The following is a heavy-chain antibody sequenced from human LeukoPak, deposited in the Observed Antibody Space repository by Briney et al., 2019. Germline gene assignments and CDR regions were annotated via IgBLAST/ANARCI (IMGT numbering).Heavy chain of an antibody. CDR1: GYTFTSYD. V-gene: IGHV1-8*01. J-gene: IGHJ4*02. Sequence: ASVKVSCKASGYTFTSYDINWVRQAPGQGLEWMGWMNPNSGNTGYAQKFQGRVTMTRDTSISTAYMELSRLRSDDTAVYYCASSNYYGSGRTFDYWGQGTLVTVSS. CDR3: ASSNYYGSGRTFDY. D-gene: IGHD3-10*01. CDR2: MNPNSGNT.